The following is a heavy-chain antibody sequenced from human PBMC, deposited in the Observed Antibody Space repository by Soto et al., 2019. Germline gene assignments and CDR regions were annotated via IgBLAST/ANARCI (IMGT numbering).Heavy chain of an antibody. V-gene: IGHV4-39*01. CDR2: IYYSGST. Sequence: SETLSLACTVSGGSISSSSYYWGWIRQPPGKGLEWIGSIYYSGSTYYNPSLKSRVTISVDTSKNQFSLKLSSVTAADTAVYYCARRDDIAAAGDFDYWGQGTLVTVSS. CDR3: ARRDDIAAAGDFDY. J-gene: IGHJ4*02. CDR1: GGSISSSSYY. D-gene: IGHD6-13*01.